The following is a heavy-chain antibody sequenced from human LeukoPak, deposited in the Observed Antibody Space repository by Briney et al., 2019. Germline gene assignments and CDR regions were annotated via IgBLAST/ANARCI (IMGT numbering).Heavy chain of an antibody. CDR3: ARGHSDYNFDH. J-gene: IGHJ4*02. CDR1: GFTFDDYG. D-gene: IGHD4/OR15-4a*01. Sequence: GGSLRLSCAASGFTFDDYGMSWVRQPPGKGLEWVSGINWSGSNTGFAASMTGRFTISRDAATNSLYLQMNSLGAEDTALYYCARGHSDYNFDHWGQGILVTVSS. V-gene: IGHV3-20*04. CDR2: INWSGSNT.